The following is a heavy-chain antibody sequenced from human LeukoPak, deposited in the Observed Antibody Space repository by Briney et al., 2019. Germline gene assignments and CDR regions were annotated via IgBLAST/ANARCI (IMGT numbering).Heavy chain of an antibody. CDR2: ISGSASGVTT. D-gene: IGHD6-19*01. CDR3: AKNDFGSGWVGDY. CDR1: GFSFSTYA. V-gene: IGHV3-23*01. J-gene: IGHJ4*02. Sequence: GGSLRLSCAASGFSFSTYAMSWVRQAPGKGLEWVSAISGSASGVTTCYADSVKGRFTISRDNSKNTLYLQMNSLRAEDTAVYYCAKNDFGSGWVGDYWGQGTLVTVSS.